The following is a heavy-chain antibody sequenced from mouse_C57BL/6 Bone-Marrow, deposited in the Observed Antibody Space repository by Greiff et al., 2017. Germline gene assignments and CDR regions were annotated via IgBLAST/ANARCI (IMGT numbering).Heavy chain of an antibody. CDR2: IWWDDDK. J-gene: IGHJ4*01. Sequence: QVTLKASGPGILQPSQTLSLTCSFSGFSLSTFGMGVGWIRQPSGKGLEWLAHIWWDDDKYYNPALKSRLTISKDTSKNQVFLKSANVDTADTATYYCALTITTVGGAMDYGGQGTSVTVSS. CDR1: GFSLSTFGMG. V-gene: IGHV8-8*01. D-gene: IGHD1-1*01. CDR3: ALTITTVGGAMDY.